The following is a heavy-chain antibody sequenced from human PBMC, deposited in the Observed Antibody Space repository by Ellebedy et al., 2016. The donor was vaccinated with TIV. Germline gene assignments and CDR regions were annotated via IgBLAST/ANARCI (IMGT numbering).Heavy chain of an antibody. D-gene: IGHD3-22*01. V-gene: IGHV3-23*01. CDR2: ISNTGSRT. CDR3: AKGRGGGSDSSAPRYYFDY. J-gene: IGHJ4*02. Sequence: PGGSLRLSCAASGVTFSSYAMSWVRQAPGKRLEWVSTISNTGSRTYYADSVEGRFIISRDNFKKTLYLQMNSLRAEDTAVYYCAKGRGGGSDSSAPRYYFDYWGLGTLVTVSS. CDR1: GVTFSSYA.